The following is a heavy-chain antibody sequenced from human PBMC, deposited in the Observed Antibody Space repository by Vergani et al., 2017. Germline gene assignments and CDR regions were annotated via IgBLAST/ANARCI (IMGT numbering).Heavy chain of an antibody. J-gene: IGHJ6*03. CDR3: AKGRNGDFGDYYYMDV. CDR1: GYTFTDHY. V-gene: IGHV1-69-2*01. D-gene: IGHD3-10*01. CDR2: VDPEDGET. Sequence: EVQLVQSGAEVKKPGATMKISCKVSGYTFTDHYMHWVKQAPGKGLEWMGLVDPEDGETIYAEKFKGRVTISRDNSKNTLYLQMNSLRAEDTAVYYCAKGRNGDFGDYYYMDVWGKGTTVTVSS.